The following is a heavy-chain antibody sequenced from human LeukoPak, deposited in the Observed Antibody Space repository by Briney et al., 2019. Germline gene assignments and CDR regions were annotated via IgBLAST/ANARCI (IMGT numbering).Heavy chain of an antibody. J-gene: IGHJ4*02. CDR3: ASYRTSQEYYYDY. CDR1: GFTFSSYA. V-gene: IGHV3-30-3*01. D-gene: IGHD2-2*01. Sequence: GGSLRLSCAASGFTFSSYAMHWVRQAPGKGLEWVAVISYDGSNKYYADSVKGRFTISRDNSKNTLYLQMNSLRAEDTAVYYCASYRTSQEYYYDYWAREPWSPSPQ. CDR2: ISYDGSNK.